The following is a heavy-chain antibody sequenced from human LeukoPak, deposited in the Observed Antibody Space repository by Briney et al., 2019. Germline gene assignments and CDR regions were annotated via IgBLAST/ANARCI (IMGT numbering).Heavy chain of an antibody. V-gene: IGHV4-34*01. CDR3: ARGRRYYDSSGYSRKYYFDY. CDR2: INHSGST. J-gene: IGHJ4*02. D-gene: IGHD3-22*01. CDR1: GGSFSGYY. Sequence: TSETLSLTCAVYGGSFSGYYWSWIRQPPGKGLEWIGEINHSGSTNYNPSLKSRVTISVDTSKNQFSLKLSSVTAADTAVYYCARGRRYYDSSGYSRKYYFDYWGQGTLVTVSS.